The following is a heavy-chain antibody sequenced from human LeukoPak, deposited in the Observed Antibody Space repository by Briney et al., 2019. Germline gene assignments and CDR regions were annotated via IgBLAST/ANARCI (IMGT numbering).Heavy chain of an antibody. Sequence: PGGSLRLSCAASGFTISSDSMHWIRQAPGKGLEYVSAIGYGGDTYYANSVKGRFTISRDISKNMLYLQMNSLRAEDTAVYYCAKAKMSSGSSSIFDYWGQGTLVTVSS. CDR3: AKAKMSSGSSSIFDY. V-gene: IGHV3-64*01. CDR2: IGYGGDT. D-gene: IGHD3-10*01. CDR1: GFTISSDS. J-gene: IGHJ4*02.